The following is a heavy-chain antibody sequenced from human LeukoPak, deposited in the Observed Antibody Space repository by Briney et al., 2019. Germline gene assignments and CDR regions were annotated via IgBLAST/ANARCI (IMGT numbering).Heavy chain of an antibody. CDR3: ARGGLDYFDS. CDR1: GYSISSGYY. Sequence: KTSETLSLTCPVSGYSISSGYYWGWIRQPPGKGLEWIATISHSGSTYYNPSLKSQVTISVDTSKNQFTLQLSSVTAADTAVYYCARGGLDYFDSWGQGSLVTVSS. J-gene: IGHJ4*02. D-gene: IGHD6-19*01. CDR2: ISHSGST. V-gene: IGHV4-38-2*02.